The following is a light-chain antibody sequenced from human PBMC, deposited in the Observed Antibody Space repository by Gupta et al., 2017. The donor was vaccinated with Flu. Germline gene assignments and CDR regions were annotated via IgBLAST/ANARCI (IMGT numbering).Light chain of an antibody. V-gene: IGKV1-5*03. CDR3: QQDDSTPWT. CDR2: RAS. Sequence: PSLQFGSLGGRGPVSCRASQKVTTSLACDRQKPGKPPQLLIFRASTLDGGVPETFSGRGSGTDFNLTISILQPDDVATYYCQQDDSTPWTFGQGTKVEFK. CDR1: QKVTTS. J-gene: IGKJ1*01.